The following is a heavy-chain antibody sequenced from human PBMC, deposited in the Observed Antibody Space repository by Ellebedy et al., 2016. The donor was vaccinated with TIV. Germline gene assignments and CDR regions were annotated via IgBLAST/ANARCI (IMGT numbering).Heavy chain of an antibody. D-gene: IGHD6-13*01. V-gene: IGHV4-38-2*02. CDR1: GDSFETGYY. CDR2: IYHGGPT. J-gene: IGHJ4*02. CDR3: ARTIAGTWYYNN. Sequence: SETLSLTCTVSGDSFETGYYWGWIRQPPGNVLEWIGTIYHGGPTYYNPSLESRVTISIDSSKNLFSLKVTSVTAADTAVYYCARTIAGTWYYNNWGQGPLVTVAS.